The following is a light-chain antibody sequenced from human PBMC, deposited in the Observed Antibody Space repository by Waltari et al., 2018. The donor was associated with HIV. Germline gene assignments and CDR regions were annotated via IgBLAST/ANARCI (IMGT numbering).Light chain of an antibody. Sequence: YELTQPPSVSVAPGQTAIITCSGDKLGQKYAHWYQQKSGQSPVLLIYEDSKRRSGIPARFSGSISGDTATLTISGTQAEDEADYHCQAWDRSTVIFAGGTKLTVL. CDR3: QAWDRSTVI. J-gene: IGLJ2*01. CDR1: KLGQKY. CDR2: EDS. V-gene: IGLV3-1*01.